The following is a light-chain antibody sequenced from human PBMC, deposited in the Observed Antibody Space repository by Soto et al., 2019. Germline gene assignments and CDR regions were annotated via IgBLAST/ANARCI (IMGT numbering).Light chain of an antibody. Sequence: EIVMTQSPATLSVSPGERATLSCRASQNVRSNLAWYQQKPGQAPRLLIYGASTRATGIPARFSGSGSGTDFILTPSRLEAEDFAVYDCQRSDSSPALTIGGGTKVDIK. CDR3: QRSDSSPALT. CDR1: QNVRSN. CDR2: GAS. J-gene: IGKJ4*01. V-gene: IGKV3-15*01.